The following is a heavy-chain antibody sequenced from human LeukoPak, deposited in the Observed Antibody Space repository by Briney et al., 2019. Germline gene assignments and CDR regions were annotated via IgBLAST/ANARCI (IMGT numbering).Heavy chain of an antibody. CDR3: AKDLSIVVVTAIRSPYDY. D-gene: IGHD2-21*02. Sequence: VGSLRLSCAASGFTFSSYAMSWVRQAPGKGLEWVSAISGSGGSTYYADSVKGRFTISRDNSKNTLYLQMNSLRAEDTAVYYCAKDLSIVVVTAIRSPYDYWGQGTLVTVSS. CDR1: GFTFSSYA. J-gene: IGHJ4*02. CDR2: ISGSGGST. V-gene: IGHV3-23*01.